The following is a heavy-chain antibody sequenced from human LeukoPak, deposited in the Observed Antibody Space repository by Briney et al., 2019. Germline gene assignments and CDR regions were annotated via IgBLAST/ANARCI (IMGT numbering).Heavy chain of an antibody. CDR1: GFTFSSYS. CDR2: ISSSSSYI. CDR3: ARDLGNSSSWFY. V-gene: IGHV3-21*01. D-gene: IGHD6-13*01. Sequence: GGSLRLSCAASGFTFSSYSMNWVRQAPGKGLEWVSSISSSSSYIYYADSVKGRFTISRDNAKNSPYLQMNSLRAEDTAVYYCARDLGNSSSWFYWGQGTLVTVSS. J-gene: IGHJ4*02.